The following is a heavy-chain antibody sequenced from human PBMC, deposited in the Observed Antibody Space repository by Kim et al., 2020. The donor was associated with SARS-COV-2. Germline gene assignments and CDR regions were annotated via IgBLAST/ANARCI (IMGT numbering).Heavy chain of an antibody. Sequence: GGSLRLSCAASGFTFSSYWMSWVRQAPGKGLEWVANIKQDGSEKYYVDSVKGRFTISRDNAKNSLYLQMNSLRAEDTAVYYCARDLQDSSGGGFDYWGQGTLVTVSS. CDR1: GFTFSSYW. CDR2: IKQDGSEK. J-gene: IGHJ4*02. CDR3: ARDLQDSSGGGFDY. D-gene: IGHD3-22*01. V-gene: IGHV3-7*01.